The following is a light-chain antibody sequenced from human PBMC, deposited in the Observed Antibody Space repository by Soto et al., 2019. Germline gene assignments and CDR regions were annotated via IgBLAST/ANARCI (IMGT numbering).Light chain of an antibody. CDR3: QQYGSSTDT. V-gene: IGKV3-20*01. CDR2: GAS. Sequence: EIVLTQSPGTLSLSPGERATLSCSASQSVSSSYLAWYQQKPGQAPRLLIYGASSRETGIPDRFSGSGAGTEFTRTISRLEPEDFAVYYCQQYGSSTDTFGQGTRLEIK. CDR1: QSVSSSY. J-gene: IGKJ5*01.